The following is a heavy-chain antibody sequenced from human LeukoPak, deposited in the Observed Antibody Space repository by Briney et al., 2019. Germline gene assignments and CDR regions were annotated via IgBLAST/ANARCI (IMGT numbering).Heavy chain of an antibody. V-gene: IGHV1-2*02. CDR2: INPNSGGT. J-gene: IGHJ4*02. D-gene: IGHD5-24*01. Sequence: ASVKVSCKASGYTFTGYYMHWVRQAPGQGLEWMGWINPNSGGTNYAQKFQGRVTMTRDTSISTAYMELSRLRSDDTAVYYCARGQDGYNPLFDYWGQGTLVTVSS. CDR3: ARGQDGYNPLFDY. CDR1: GYTFTGYY.